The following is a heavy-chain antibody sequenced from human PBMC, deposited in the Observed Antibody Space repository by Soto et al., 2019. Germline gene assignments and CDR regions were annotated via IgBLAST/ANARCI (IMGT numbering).Heavy chain of an antibody. Sequence: EVQLVESGGGLVQAGGSLKVSCAASGFTFSGSTLHWVRQASGKGLEWIGLIRTKAHNYATAYGASVKGRFTLFRDDSKSTAYLQMNSLKTEDTAVYYCYVGGELSDAWCQGTLVTVTS. J-gene: IGHJ5*02. CDR3: YVGGELSDA. CDR2: IRTKAHNYAT. CDR1: GFTFSGST. V-gene: IGHV3-73*01. D-gene: IGHD3-10*02.